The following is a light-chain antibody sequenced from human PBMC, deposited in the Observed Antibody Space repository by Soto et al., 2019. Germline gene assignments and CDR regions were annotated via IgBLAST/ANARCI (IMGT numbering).Light chain of an antibody. CDR1: QSVNSN. CDR3: QQRSNWPPYT. CDR2: DAS. Sequence: EIVLTQSQATLSLSPGERATLSCRASQSVNSNLAWYQQKPGQAPRLLIFDASNRATGIPARFSGSGSGTDFTLTISSLEPEDFAVYYCQQRSNWPPYTFGQGTKLEIK. V-gene: IGKV3-11*01. J-gene: IGKJ2*01.